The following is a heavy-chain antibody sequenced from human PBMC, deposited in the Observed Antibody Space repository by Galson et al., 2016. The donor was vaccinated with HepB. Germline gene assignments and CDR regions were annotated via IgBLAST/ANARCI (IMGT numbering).Heavy chain of an antibody. J-gene: IGHJ4*02. V-gene: IGHV4-61*01. D-gene: IGHD1-26*01. CDR3: VRGVVGEDYFDY. Sequence: SETLSLTCTVSSASVGSNIFYWIWIRQPPGKGLEWIGYIYYTGSTNYNPSLKSRVTISLDTSKSQFSLNVNSVTAADTAVYYCVRGVVGEDYFDYWGQGTLVTVSS. CDR1: SASVGSNIFY. CDR2: IYYTGST.